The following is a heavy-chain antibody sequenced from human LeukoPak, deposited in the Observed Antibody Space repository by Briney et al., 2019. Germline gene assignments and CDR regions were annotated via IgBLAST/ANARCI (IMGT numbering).Heavy chain of an antibody. D-gene: IGHD3-22*01. J-gene: IGHJ4*02. CDR2: ISGGGGGT. CDR1: GVTLSNYA. Sequence: QPGGSLRLSCAVSGVTLSNYAMTWVRQAPGKGLEWVAGISGGGGGTNYADSVKGRFTISRDNSKNTLYLQMNNLRVDDTAVYFCAKRGVVIRVILVGFHKEAYYFDSWGQGALVTVSP. CDR3: AKRGVVIRVILVGFHKEAYYFDS. V-gene: IGHV3-23*01.